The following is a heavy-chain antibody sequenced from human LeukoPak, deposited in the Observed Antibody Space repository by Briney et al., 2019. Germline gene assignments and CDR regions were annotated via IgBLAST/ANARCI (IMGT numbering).Heavy chain of an antibody. CDR1: GYTLTELS. Sequence: GASVKVSCKVSGYTLTELSMHWVRQAPGKGLEWMGEITPIFGAANYAQTFQGRVTITADESTSTVFMELSSLRSDDTAFYYCARNSRVASTSGLNYWGQGTLVTVSS. CDR2: ITPIFGAA. V-gene: IGHV1-69*13. CDR3: ARNSRVASTSGLNY. J-gene: IGHJ4*02. D-gene: IGHD4-23*01.